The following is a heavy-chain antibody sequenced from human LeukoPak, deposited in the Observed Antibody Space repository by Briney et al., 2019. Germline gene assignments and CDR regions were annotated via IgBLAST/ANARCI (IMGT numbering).Heavy chain of an antibody. V-gene: IGHV7-4-1*02. CDR1: GYTFTKYG. Sequence: RWASVKVSCKASGYTFTKYGVYWVRQAPGQGLEWMGWINTDTGNPTYAQGFTGGFVFSLDTSVSTTYLQISSLKPEDTAVYYCARGIGIGTVLMVHGNMDVWGKGTTVTVSS. CDR2: INTDTGNP. J-gene: IGHJ6*03. D-gene: IGHD2-8*01. CDR3: ARGIGIGTVLMVHGNMDV.